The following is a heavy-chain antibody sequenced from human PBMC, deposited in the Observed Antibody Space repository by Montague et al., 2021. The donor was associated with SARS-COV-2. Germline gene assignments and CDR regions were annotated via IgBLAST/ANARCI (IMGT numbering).Heavy chain of an antibody. Sequence: SETLSLTCTVSGGSISSYYWSWIRQPPGKGLEWIGYIYYSGSTNYNPSLKSRVTISVDTSKNQFSLKLSSVTAADTAVYYCARQRGSWLLTSYYYFGMDVWGQGITVTVSS. J-gene: IGHJ6*02. CDR2: IYYSGST. CDR3: ARQRGSWLLTSYYYFGMDV. D-gene: IGHD3-22*01. CDR1: GGSISSYY. V-gene: IGHV4-59*01.